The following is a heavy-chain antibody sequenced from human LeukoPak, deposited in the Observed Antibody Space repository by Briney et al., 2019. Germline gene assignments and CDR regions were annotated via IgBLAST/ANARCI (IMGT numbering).Heavy chain of an antibody. Sequence: PGGSLRLSCAASGFTFSSYWMHWVRQAPGKGLVWVSRINSDGSTTNYADSVKGRFTISRDNAKNTLYLRMNSLRAEDTAVYYCARVGYSSSWYIDYWGQGTLVTVSS. CDR1: GFTFSSYW. CDR3: ARVGYSSSWYIDY. J-gene: IGHJ4*02. D-gene: IGHD6-13*01. V-gene: IGHV3-74*01. CDR2: INSDGSTT.